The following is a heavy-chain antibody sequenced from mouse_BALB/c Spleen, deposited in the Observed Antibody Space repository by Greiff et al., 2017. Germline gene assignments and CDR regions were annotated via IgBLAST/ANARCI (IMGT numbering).Heavy chain of an antibody. CDR2: IYPGGGYT. CDR3: ARRIPRLKAMDY. D-gene: IGHD1-2*01. V-gene: IGHV1-63*02. Sequence: QVQLQQSGAELVRPGTSVKISCKASGYTFTNYWLGWVKQRPGHGLEWIGYIYPGGGYTYYNEKFKGKATLTADTSSSTVYMQLSRLTSEDTAVYFCARRIPRLKAMDYWGQGTSVTVSS. CDR1: GYTFTNYW. J-gene: IGHJ4*01.